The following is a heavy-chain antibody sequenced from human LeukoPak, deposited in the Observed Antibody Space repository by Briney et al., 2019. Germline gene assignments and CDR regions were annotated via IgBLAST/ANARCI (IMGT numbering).Heavy chain of an antibody. CDR1: GFTFSSYG. CDR3: ANAEGFDY. Sequence: GGSLRLSCAASGFTFSSYGMHWVRQAPGKGLEWVAVISYDGSNKYYADSVKVRFTISRDNSKNTLYLQMNSLRAEDTAVYYCANAEGFDYWGQGTLVTVSS. J-gene: IGHJ4*02. CDR2: ISYDGSNK. V-gene: IGHV3-30*18.